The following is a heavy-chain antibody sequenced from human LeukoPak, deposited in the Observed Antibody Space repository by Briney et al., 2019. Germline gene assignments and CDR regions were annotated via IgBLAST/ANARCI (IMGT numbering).Heavy chain of an antibody. D-gene: IGHD2-2*01. CDR3: AKTRLMYCSSTSCSRGSWFDP. CDR1: GFTFSSYA. CDR2: ISYDGSNK. Sequence: GGSLRLSCAASGFTFSSYAMHWVRQAPGKGLEWVAVISYDGSNKYYADSVKGRFTISRDNSKNTLYLQMNSLRAEDTAVYYCAKTRLMYCSSTSCSRGSWFDPWGQGTLVTVSS. V-gene: IGHV3-30-3*02. J-gene: IGHJ5*02.